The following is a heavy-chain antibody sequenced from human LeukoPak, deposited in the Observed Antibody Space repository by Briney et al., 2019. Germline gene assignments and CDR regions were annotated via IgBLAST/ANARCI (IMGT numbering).Heavy chain of an antibody. CDR2: IWSDSTNR. CDR3: ARDAQRGFDYSNSLKN. J-gene: IGHJ4*01. Sequence: GGSLRLSCAASGFIFSHHGMHWVRQAPGKGLEWVAVIWSDSTNRFYADCVKGRFTISRDNSQNTVFLQMNSLRVKDTAIYYCARDAQRGFDYSNSLKNWGHGTLVTVSS. D-gene: IGHD4-11*01. V-gene: IGHV3-33*01. CDR1: GFIFSHHG.